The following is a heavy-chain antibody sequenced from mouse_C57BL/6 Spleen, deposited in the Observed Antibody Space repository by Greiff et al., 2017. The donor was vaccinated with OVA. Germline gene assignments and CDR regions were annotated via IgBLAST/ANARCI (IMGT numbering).Heavy chain of an antibody. CDR2: INPGSGGT. Sequence: VQLQQSGAELVRPGTSVKVSCKASGYAFTNYLIEWVKQRPGQGLEWIGVINPGSGGTNYNEKFKGKATLTADKSSSTAYMQLSSLTSEDSAVYFCARRGDGYYVSFDYWGQGTTLTVSS. J-gene: IGHJ2*01. CDR3: ARRGDGYYVSFDY. V-gene: IGHV1-54*01. D-gene: IGHD2-3*01. CDR1: GYAFTNYL.